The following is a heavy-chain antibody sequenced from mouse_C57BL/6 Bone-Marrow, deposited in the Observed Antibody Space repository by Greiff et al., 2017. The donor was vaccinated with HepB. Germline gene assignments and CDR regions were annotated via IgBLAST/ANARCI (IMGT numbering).Heavy chain of an antibody. D-gene: IGHD1-1*01. CDR1: GYTFTDYE. V-gene: IGHV1-15*01. Sequence: QVQLQQSGAELVRPGASVTLSCKASGYTFTDYEMHWVKQTPVHGLEWIGAIDPETGGTAYSQKFKGKAILTADKSSSTAYMELRSLTSEDSAVYYCVTTVVAFYAMDYWGQGTSVTVSS. J-gene: IGHJ4*01. CDR3: VTTVVAFYAMDY. CDR2: IDPETGGT.